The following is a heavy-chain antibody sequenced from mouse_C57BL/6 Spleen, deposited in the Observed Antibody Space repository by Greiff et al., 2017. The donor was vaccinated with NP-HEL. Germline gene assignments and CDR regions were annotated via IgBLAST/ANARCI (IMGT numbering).Heavy chain of an antibody. J-gene: IGHJ2*01. Sequence: VQLQQPGAELVRPGSSVKLSCKASVYTFTSYWMHWVKQRPIQGLEWIGNIDPSDSETHYNQKFKDKATLTVDKSSSTAYMQLSSLTSEDSAVYYCARGYYDYDDYFDYWGQGTTLTVSS. V-gene: IGHV1-52*01. CDR3: ARGYYDYDDYFDY. D-gene: IGHD2-4*01. CDR1: VYTFTSYW. CDR2: IDPSDSET.